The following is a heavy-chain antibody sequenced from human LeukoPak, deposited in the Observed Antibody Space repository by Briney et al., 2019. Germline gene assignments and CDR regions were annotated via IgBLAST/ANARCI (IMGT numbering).Heavy chain of an antibody. CDR2: ISYDGSNK. CDR3: ARDCDTSGYYYCGMDV. D-gene: IGHD3-22*01. V-gene: IGHV3-30-3*01. Sequence: PGRSLRLSCAASEFTFSSYAMHWVRRAPGKGLDWVAVISYDGSNKYYADSVKGRFTISRDNSKNTLYLQMNSLRTEDTAVYYCARDCDTSGYYYCGMDVWGQGTTVAVSS. J-gene: IGHJ6*02. CDR1: EFTFSSYA.